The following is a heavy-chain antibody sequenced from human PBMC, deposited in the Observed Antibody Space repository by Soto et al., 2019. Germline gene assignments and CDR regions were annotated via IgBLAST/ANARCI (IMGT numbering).Heavy chain of an antibody. CDR1: GFTFSSYG. J-gene: IGHJ4*02. CDR3: AKGPAYCGGDCYFDY. Sequence: QVQLVESGGGVVQPGRSLRLSCAASGFTFSSYGMHWVRQAPGKGLEWVAVISYDGSNKYYADSVKGRFTISRDNSKNTLYLQMNSLRAEDTAVYYCAKGPAYCGGDCYFDYWGQGTLVTVSS. V-gene: IGHV3-30*18. CDR2: ISYDGSNK. D-gene: IGHD2-21*02.